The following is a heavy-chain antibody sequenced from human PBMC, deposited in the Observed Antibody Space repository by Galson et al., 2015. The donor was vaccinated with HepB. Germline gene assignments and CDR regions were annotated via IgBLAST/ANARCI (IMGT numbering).Heavy chain of an antibody. CDR3: ARAPIYLNRGYYFDY. V-gene: IGHV3-49*04. CDR1: EVMFGEYA. D-gene: IGHD5-12*01. Sequence: SLRLCCAAWEVMFGEYAMTWVRQAPGKGLEGIGFVRCEAYGGTREYGAAVKGRFTISRDDSKSVAYLQMNSLKTDDTAVYYCARAPIYLNRGYYFDYWGQGIMVTVSS. CDR2: VRCEAYGGTR. J-gene: IGHJ4*02.